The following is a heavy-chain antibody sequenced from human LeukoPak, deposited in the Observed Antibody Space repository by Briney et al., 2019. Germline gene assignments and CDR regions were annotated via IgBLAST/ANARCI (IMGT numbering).Heavy chain of an antibody. CDR3: ARDRDYCTNGVCYGMDV. CDR2: IYHSGST. V-gene: IGHV4-38-2*02. D-gene: IGHD2-8*01. CDR1: GYSISSGYY. J-gene: IGHJ6*04. Sequence: SETLSLTCTVSGYSISSGYYWGWIRQPPGKGLEWIGSIYHSGSTYYNPSLKSRVTISGDTSKNQFSLNLTSVTAADTAVYYCARDRDYCTNGVCYGMDVWGKGTTVTVSS.